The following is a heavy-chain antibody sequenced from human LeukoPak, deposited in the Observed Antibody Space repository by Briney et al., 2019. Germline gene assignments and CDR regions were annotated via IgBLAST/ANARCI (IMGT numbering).Heavy chain of an antibody. CDR3: ASSASYCGGDCPTDY. CDR2: INHSGST. V-gene: IGHV4-39*07. CDR1: GGSISSSSYY. Sequence: SETLSLTCTVSGGSISSSSYYWGWIRQPPGKGLEWIGEINHSGSTNYNPSLKSRVTISVGTSKYQFSLKLSSVTAADTAVYYCASSASYCGGDCPTDYWGQGTLVTVSS. D-gene: IGHD2-21*02. J-gene: IGHJ4*02.